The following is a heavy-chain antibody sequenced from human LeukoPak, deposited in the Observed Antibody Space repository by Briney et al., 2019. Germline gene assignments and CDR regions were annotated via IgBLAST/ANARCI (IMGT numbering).Heavy chain of an antibody. CDR1: GYTFTSYG. CDR3: ARDLLQYFDWLTMAGY. J-gene: IGHJ4*02. CDR2: ISAYNGNT. Sequence: ASVKVSCKASGYTFTSYGISWVRQAPGQGLEWMGWISAYNGNTKYAQRLQGRVTMTTDTSTTTAYVELRSLRSDDTAVYYCARDLLQYFDWLTMAGYWGQGTLVTVSS. V-gene: IGHV1-18*01. D-gene: IGHD3-9*01.